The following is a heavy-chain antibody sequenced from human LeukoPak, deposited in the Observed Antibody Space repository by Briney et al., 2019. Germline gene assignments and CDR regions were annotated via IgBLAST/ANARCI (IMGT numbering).Heavy chain of an antibody. J-gene: IGHJ4*02. CDR1: GYTFSGYY. V-gene: IGHV1-46*01. CDR2: IKPSDGST. CDR3: ARLDYSKFDY. Sequence: AXVKVSCKAXGYTFSGYYMHWVRQAPGQGLEWMGIIKPSDGSTIYAQKFQGRVTMTSDTSTTTVYMEVSSLRSDDTAVYYCARLDYSKFDYWGQGILVTVSS. D-gene: IGHD4-11*01.